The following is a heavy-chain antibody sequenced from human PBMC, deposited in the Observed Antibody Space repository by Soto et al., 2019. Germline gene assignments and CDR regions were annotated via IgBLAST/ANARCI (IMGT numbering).Heavy chain of an antibody. J-gene: IGHJ6*02. D-gene: IGHD5-18*01. CDR1: GFTFSSFA. CDR3: ARGFVDTAMNDGMDV. V-gene: IGHV3-30-3*01. CDR2: ASFDRNTQ. Sequence: PGGSLRLSCAASGFTFSSFAMHWVRQAPGKGLEWVTLASFDRNTQYYADSVKGRFTISRDNSKSTLYLQMSSLRAEDTAVYYCARGFVDTAMNDGMDVWGQGTAVTVSS.